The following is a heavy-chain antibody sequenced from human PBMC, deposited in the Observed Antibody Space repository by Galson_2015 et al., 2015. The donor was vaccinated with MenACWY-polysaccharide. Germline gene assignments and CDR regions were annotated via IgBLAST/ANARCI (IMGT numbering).Heavy chain of an antibody. CDR2: LYYSGSA. D-gene: IGHD6-19*01. V-gene: IGHV4-39*01. CDR1: GGSISSSSYY. Sequence: ETLSLTCTVSGGSISSSSYYWGWIRQPPGKGLEWIGTLYYSGSAYYNPSLKSRVTISVDTSKNQFSLKLSSVTAADTAVYYCARHGSIAVAGREQGFGYWGQGTLVTVSS. CDR3: ARHGSIAVAGREQGFGY. J-gene: IGHJ4*02.